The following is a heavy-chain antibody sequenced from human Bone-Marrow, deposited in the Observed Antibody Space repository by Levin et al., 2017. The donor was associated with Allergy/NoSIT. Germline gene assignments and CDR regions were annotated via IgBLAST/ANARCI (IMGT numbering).Heavy chain of an antibody. CDR2: ISSSGSTI. Sequence: GESLKISCAASGFTFSDYYMSWIRQAPGKGLEWVSYISSSGSTIYYADSVKGRFTISRDNAKNSLYLQMNSLRAEDTAVYYCARVGCSGGSCYRGYYYYGMDVWGQGTTVTVSS. CDR1: GFTFSDYY. J-gene: IGHJ6*02. CDR3: ARVGCSGGSCYRGYYYYGMDV. D-gene: IGHD2-15*01. V-gene: IGHV3-11*01.